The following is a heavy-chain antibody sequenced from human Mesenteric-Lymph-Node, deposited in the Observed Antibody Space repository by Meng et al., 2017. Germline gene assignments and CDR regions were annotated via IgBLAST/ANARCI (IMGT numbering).Heavy chain of an antibody. V-gene: IGHV3-7*01. CDR1: GFTFGDYW. Sequence: GSLRLSCEDSGFTFGDYWMSWVRQAPGKGLQWVATIKEDGSQKYYLDSVKGRFTVSRDNAKKSLYLQMTSLRVEDTAVYYCAKFGLEATLDTWGQGTMVTVSS. CDR2: IKEDGSQK. J-gene: IGHJ3*02. D-gene: IGHD3-10*01. CDR3: AKFGLEATLDT.